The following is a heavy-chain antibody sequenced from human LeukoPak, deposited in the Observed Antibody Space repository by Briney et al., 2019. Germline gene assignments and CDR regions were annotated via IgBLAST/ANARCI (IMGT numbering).Heavy chain of an antibody. CDR3: ARVTIRSGSPLHAFDI. D-gene: IGHD3-22*01. CDR1: GGSISSSNYY. Sequence: SETLSLTCTVSGGSISSSNYYWGWIRQPPGKGLEWIGSIYYSGSTYYNPSLKSRVTISVDTSKNQFSLKLSSVTAADTAVYYCARVTIRSGSPLHAFDIWGQGTMVTVSS. CDR2: IYYSGST. J-gene: IGHJ3*02. V-gene: IGHV4-39*07.